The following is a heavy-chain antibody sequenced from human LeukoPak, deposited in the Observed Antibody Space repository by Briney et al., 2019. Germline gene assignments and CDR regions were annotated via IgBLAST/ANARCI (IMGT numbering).Heavy chain of an antibody. V-gene: IGHV4-61*02. Sequence: SETLSLTCTVSGESISSGSYYWSWIRQPAGKGLEWIGRIYTSGSTNYNPSLKSRVTMSVDTSKNQFSLKLSSVTAADTAVYYCARDGQWLVPNWFDPWGQGTLVTVSS. CDR1: GESISSGSYY. CDR3: ARDGQWLVPNWFDP. J-gene: IGHJ5*02. D-gene: IGHD6-19*01. CDR2: IYTSGST.